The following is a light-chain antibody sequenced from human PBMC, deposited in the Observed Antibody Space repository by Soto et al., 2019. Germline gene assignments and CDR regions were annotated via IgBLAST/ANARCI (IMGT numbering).Light chain of an antibody. CDR2: GAS. Sequence: EIVLTQSPGTLSLSPGERATLSCRASQSLSSSYLAWYHQKPGQAPRLLIYGASSRATGIPDRFSGSGSGTDFTLTISRLEPEDFAVYYCQQYGSSGTFGQGTKVDIK. J-gene: IGKJ1*01. CDR1: QSLSSSY. CDR3: QQYGSSGT. V-gene: IGKV3-20*01.